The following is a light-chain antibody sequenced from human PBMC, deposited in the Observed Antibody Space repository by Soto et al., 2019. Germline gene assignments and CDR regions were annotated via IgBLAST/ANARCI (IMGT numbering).Light chain of an antibody. CDR3: AAWDESLNGYV. V-gene: IGLV1-44*01. CDR2: SNN. J-gene: IGLJ1*01. Sequence: QSALTQPPSASGTPGQRVTISCSGSSSNIGSNTVNWYQQLPGTAPKLLIYSNNQRPSGVPARFSGSKSGTSASLAISGLQSEHEADYYCAAWDESLNGYVFGTGTKVTVL. CDR1: SSNIGSNT.